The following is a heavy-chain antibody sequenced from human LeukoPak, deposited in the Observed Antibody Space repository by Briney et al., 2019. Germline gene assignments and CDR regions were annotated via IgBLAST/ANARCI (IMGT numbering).Heavy chain of an antibody. D-gene: IGHD1-26*01. CDR3: VRREGFFYYFDY. J-gene: IGHJ4*02. V-gene: IGHV3-23*01. CDR2: ISGSGGST. CDR1: GFTFSSYA. Sequence: GGSLRLSCAASGFTFSSYAMSWVRQAPGKGLEWVSAISGSGGSTYYADSVKGRFTISRDNAKNSLYLQMNSLRAEDTAVYYCVRREGFFYYFDYWGQGTLVTVSS.